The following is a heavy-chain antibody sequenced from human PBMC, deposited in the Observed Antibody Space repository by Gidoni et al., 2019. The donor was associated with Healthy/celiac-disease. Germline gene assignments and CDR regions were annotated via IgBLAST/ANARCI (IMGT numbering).Heavy chain of an antibody. D-gene: IGHD5-18*01. J-gene: IGHJ4*02. Sequence: QVQLVESGGGLFKPGGSLRLSCAASGFPFSDYYMTWIRQAPGKGLGWVSDISSSGSTIYYADSVKGRFTISRDNAKNSLYLQMNSLRAEDTAVNYCASQDGYSIGATRIDYWGQGTLVTVSS. CDR3: ASQDGYSIGATRIDY. V-gene: IGHV3-11*01. CDR2: ISSSGSTI. CDR1: GFPFSDYY.